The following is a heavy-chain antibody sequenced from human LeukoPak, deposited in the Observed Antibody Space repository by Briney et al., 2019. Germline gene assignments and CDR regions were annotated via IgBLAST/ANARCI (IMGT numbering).Heavy chain of an antibody. CDR2: IWYDGSNK. CDR1: GFIFGDYN. Sequence: GGSLRLSCAASGFIFGDYNMNWVRQAPGKGLEWVAVIWYDGSNKYYADSVKGRFTISRDNSKNTLYLQMNSLRAEDTAVYYCARVGPIEDFWSGYYTGSDYWGQGTLVTVSS. V-gene: IGHV3-33*08. CDR3: ARVGPIEDFWSGYYTGSDY. D-gene: IGHD3-3*01. J-gene: IGHJ4*02.